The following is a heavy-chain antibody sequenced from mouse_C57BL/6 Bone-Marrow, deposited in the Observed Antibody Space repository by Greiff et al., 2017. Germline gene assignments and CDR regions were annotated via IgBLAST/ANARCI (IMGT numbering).Heavy chain of an antibody. CDR2: INPYNGGT. Sequence: VHVKQSGPVLVKPGASVKMSCKASGYTFTDYYMNWVKQSHGKSLEWIGVINPYNGGTSYNQKFKGKATLTVDKSSSTAYMELNSLTSEDSAVYYCARLLDYAMDYWGQGTSVTVSS. CDR3: ARLLDYAMDY. J-gene: IGHJ4*01. CDR1: GYTFTDYY. V-gene: IGHV1-19*01.